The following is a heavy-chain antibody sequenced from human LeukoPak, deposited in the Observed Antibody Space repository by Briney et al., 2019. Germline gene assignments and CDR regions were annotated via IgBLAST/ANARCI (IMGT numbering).Heavy chain of an antibody. Sequence: GGSQRLSCAASGFTFSSYSMSWVRQAPGKGLEWVSTIRSNGGDTYYADSVKGRFTISRDNSKNTLYLEMNSLRAEDTAVYYCAKGGYTTWLDPWGQGTLVTVSS. CDR1: GFTFSSYS. D-gene: IGHD2-15*01. CDR2: IRSNGGDT. V-gene: IGHV3-23*01. CDR3: AKGGYTTWLDP. J-gene: IGHJ5*02.